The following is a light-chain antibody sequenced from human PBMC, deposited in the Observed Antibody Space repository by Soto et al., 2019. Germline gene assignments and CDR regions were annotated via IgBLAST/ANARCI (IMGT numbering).Light chain of an antibody. J-gene: IGKJ5*01. V-gene: IGKV3-20*01. CDR3: QQYGSSPIT. CDR2: GAS. CDR1: QSVSSN. Sequence: EIVMIQSRATLSVSPGGRATLSFRASQSVSSNLAWYQQKPGQAPRLLIYGASSRATGIPDRFSGGGSGTDFTLTISRLEPEDFAVYYCQQYGSSPITFGQGTRLDI.